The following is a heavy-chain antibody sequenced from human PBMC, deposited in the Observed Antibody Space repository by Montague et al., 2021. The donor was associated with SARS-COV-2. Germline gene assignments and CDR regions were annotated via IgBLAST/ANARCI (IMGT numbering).Heavy chain of an antibody. J-gene: IGHJ3*01. CDR3: ARVGRGGSWYQVAFDF. CDR1: GGSISRYS. CDR2: IDNSGST. V-gene: IGHV4-59*01. D-gene: IGHD6-13*01. Sequence: SETLSLTCTVAGGSISRYSWTWIRQPPGKGLEWIGYIDNSGSTNYNPSRTSRVTISVDTSKNQFSLKLSSVAAADTAVYYCARVGRGGSWYQVAFDFWGQGTMVTVSS.